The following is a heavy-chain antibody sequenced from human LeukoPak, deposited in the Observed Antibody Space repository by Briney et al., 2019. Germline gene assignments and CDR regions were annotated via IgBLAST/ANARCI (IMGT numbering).Heavy chain of an antibody. CDR3: ARGGGTAMDSWGYYYYMDV. V-gene: IGHV1-69*05. CDR1: GGTFSSYA. CDR2: IIPIFGTA. D-gene: IGHD5-18*01. J-gene: IGHJ6*03. Sequence: SVKVSCKASGGTFSSYAISRVRQAPGQGLEWMGGIIPIFGTANYAQKFQGRVTITTDESTSTAYMELSSLRSEDTAVYYCARGGGTAMDSWGYYYYMDVWGKGTTVTVSS.